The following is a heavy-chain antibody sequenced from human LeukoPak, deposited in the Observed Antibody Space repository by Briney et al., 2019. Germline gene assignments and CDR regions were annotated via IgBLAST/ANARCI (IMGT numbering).Heavy chain of an antibody. CDR3: ARRLEQLGAFDY. Sequence: SETLSLTCAVSNYSISSGYYWCWIRQPPGKGLELIGNMYHSGSTYYNPSLKRRVTISVDTSKNQFSLKLSSLNAADTAVYYCARRLEQLGAFDYWGQGTLVTVSA. CDR1: NYSISSGYY. J-gene: IGHJ4*02. V-gene: IGHV4-38-2*01. CDR2: MYHSGST. D-gene: IGHD6-6*01.